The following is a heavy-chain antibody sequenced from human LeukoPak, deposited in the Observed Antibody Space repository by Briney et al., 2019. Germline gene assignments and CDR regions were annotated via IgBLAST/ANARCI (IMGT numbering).Heavy chain of an antibody. CDR3: IRADSDYYGDAFDI. CDR1: GFTFNTYW. Sequence: PGGSLRLSCAASGFTFNTYWMHWVRQAPGKGLVWVSRIDSDGSSTNYADSVKGRFTISRDNAKNALYLQMNSLRAEDTAVYYCIRADSDYYGDAFDIWGQGTMVTVSS. V-gene: IGHV3-74*01. CDR2: IDSDGSST. J-gene: IGHJ3*02. D-gene: IGHD3-22*01.